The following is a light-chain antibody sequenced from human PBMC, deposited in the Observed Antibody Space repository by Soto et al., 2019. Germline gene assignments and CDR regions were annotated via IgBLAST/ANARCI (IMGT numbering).Light chain of an antibody. CDR1: QSVSNNY. V-gene: IGKV3-20*01. J-gene: IGKJ1*01. CDR2: GAS. CDR3: QQYISSPLT. Sequence: EIVLTQSPGTLSLSPGERATLSCRASQSVSNNYLAWYQQKPGQAPRLVIYGASSRATGIPDRFSASGSGTDFTLTISRLEPEDFAVYYCQQYISSPLTFGQGTKVDIK.